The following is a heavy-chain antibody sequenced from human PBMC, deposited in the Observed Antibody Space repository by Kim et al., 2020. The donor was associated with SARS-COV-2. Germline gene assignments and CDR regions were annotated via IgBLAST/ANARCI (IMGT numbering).Heavy chain of an antibody. V-gene: IGHV3-74*01. J-gene: IGHJ5*02. Sequence: GGSLRLSCAASGFTVSSYWMHWVRQAPGKGLVWVSRINSDGSSIDYADSVKGRFTISRDNAKNTVYLQMNSLRAEDTAVYYCAREVTANFDPWGQGTLVTFSS. D-gene: IGHD2-21*02. CDR1: GFTVSSYW. CDR3: AREVTANFDP. CDR2: INSDGSSI.